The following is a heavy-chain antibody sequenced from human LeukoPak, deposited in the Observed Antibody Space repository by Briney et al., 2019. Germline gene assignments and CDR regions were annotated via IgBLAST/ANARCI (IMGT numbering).Heavy chain of an antibody. CDR2: ISYDGSNK. D-gene: IGHD3-9*01. CDR3: AKDQGYDILTGSTLDY. CDR1: GFTFSSYG. J-gene: IGHJ4*02. Sequence: GGSLRLSCAASGFTFSSYGMHWVRQAPGKGREWVAVISYDGSNKYYADSVKGRFTISRDNSKNTLYLQMNSLRAEDTAVYYCAKDQGYDILTGSTLDYWGQGTLVTVSS. V-gene: IGHV3-30*18.